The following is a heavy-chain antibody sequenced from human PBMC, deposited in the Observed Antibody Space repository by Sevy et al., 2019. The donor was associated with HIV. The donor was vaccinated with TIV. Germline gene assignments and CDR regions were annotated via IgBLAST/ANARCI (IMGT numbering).Heavy chain of an antibody. D-gene: IGHD1-26*01. CDR2: ISAYNGNR. J-gene: IGHJ4*02. Sequence: ASVKVSCKASGYSFSNYGFTWVRQAPGQGLEGVGWISAYNGNREYGQRVQGRVTLTIDTSTNTAYMELRSLRSDDTAVYYCARIYPQWSGGYQNDYWGQGTLVTVSS. CDR3: ARIYPQWSGGYQNDY. CDR1: GYSFSNYG. V-gene: IGHV1-18*01.